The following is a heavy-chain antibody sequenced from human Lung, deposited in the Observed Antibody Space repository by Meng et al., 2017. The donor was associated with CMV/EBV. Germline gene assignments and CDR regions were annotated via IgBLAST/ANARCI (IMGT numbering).Heavy chain of an antibody. CDR3: HEYSSSSGDDAFDI. V-gene: IGHV3-66*02. J-gene: IGHJ3*02. Sequence: GEXXKISCAASGFTVSSNYMSWVRQAPGKGLEWVSVIYSGGSTYYADSVKGRFTISRDNSKNTLYLQMNSLRDEDTAVYYCHEYSSSSGDDAFDIWGQGTMVTVSS. D-gene: IGHD6-6*01. CDR2: IYSGGST. CDR1: GFTVSSNY.